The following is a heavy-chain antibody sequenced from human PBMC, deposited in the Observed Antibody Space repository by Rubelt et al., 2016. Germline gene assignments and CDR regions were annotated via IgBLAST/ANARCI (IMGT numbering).Heavy chain of an antibody. CDR1: GGSMSRYY. CDR3: ARLSLPFDWFYGMDV. V-gene: IGHV4-59*08. J-gene: IGHJ6*02. D-gene: IGHD3-9*01. Sequence: QVQLQESGPGLVKPSETLSLSCTVSGGSMSRYYWSWIRQPPGKGLEWIGYIYYSGSTRYNPSLEGRVTISVETSKNQFSLKLSSVTAADTAVYYCARLSLPFDWFYGMDVWGQGATVAVSS. CDR2: IYYSGST.